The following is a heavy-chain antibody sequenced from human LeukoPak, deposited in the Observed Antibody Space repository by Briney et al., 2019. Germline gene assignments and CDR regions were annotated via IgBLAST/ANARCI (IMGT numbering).Heavy chain of an antibody. J-gene: IGHJ5*02. CDR2: INHSRST. Sequence: PSETLSLTCAVYGGSFSGYYWSFIRLPPGKGLEWIGEINHSRSTNYNPSLKSRVTISVDTSKNQFSLKLSSVTAADTAIYYCARQHCSSSSCYFDPWGQGTLVTVSS. CDR1: GGSFSGYY. CDR3: ARQHCSSSSCYFDP. D-gene: IGHD2-2*01. V-gene: IGHV4-34*01.